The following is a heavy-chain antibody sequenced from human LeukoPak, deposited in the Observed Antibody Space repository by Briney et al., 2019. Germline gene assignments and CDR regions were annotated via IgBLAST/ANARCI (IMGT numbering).Heavy chain of an antibody. Sequence: PGGSLRLSCAASGFTFSSYSMNWARQAPGKGLEWVSSISSSSSYIYYADSVKGRFTISRDNAKNSLYRQMNSLRAEDTAVYYCARAKGYSYGKNNWFDPWGQGTLVTVSS. J-gene: IGHJ5*02. V-gene: IGHV3-21*01. D-gene: IGHD5-18*01. CDR1: GFTFSSYS. CDR3: ARAKGYSYGKNNWFDP. CDR2: ISSSSSYI.